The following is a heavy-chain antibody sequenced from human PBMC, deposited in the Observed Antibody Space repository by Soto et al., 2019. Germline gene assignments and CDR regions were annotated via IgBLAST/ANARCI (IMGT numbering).Heavy chain of an antibody. J-gene: IGHJ4*02. CDR1: GGTFSSYT. Sequence: QVQLVQSGAEVKKPGSSVKVSCKASGGTFSSYTISWVRQAPGQGLEWMGRIIPILGIANYAQKFQGRVTITEDKSTSTDYMELSSLRSEDTAVYYCARGGSNYPMYYFDYWGQGTLVTVSS. CDR2: IIPILGIA. V-gene: IGHV1-69*02. D-gene: IGHD4-4*01. CDR3: ARGGSNYPMYYFDY.